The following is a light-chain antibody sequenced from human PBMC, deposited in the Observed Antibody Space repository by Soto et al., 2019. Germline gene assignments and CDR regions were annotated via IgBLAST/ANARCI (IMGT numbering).Light chain of an antibody. J-gene: IGKJ5*01. Sequence: DIVMTQSPLSLSVTPGEPASISCRSSRSLLHTDGYNYLDWYLQKPGQSPQLLIYLGSNRAAGVPDRFSGSVSGTDFALKISRVEVEDVGVYYCMQALQTPITFGQGTRLEMK. CDR2: LGS. CDR1: RSLLHTDGYNY. CDR3: MQALQTPIT. V-gene: IGKV2-28*01.